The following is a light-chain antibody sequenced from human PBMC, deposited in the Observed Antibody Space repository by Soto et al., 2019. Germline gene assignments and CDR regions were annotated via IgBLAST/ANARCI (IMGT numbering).Light chain of an antibody. J-gene: IGLJ1*01. CDR3: SSYTSSSPYV. V-gene: IGLV2-14*03. Sequence: SVLTQPASVSGSPGQSITISCTGTSSDVGGYNYVSWYQQHPGKAPKLMIYDVSNRPSGVSNRFSGSKSGNTASLTISGLQDEDEADYYCSSYTSSSPYVFGTGTRSPS. CDR2: DVS. CDR1: SSDVGGYNY.